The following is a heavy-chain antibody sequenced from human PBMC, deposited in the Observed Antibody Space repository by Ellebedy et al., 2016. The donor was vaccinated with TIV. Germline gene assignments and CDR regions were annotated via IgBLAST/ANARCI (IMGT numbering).Heavy chain of an antibody. D-gene: IGHD3-16*01. J-gene: IGHJ5*02. CDR1: GYIFTDHR. CDR2: INPKTGDI. V-gene: IGHV1-2*02. CDR3: ARDRMGSYES. Sequence: AASVKVSCKASGYIFTDHRVDWVRQAPGQGLEWMGWINPKTGDIHSVQRFQGKVTMTRDTSITTVYMELDRLTSDDTAVYYCARDRMGSYESWGQGTRVTVSS.